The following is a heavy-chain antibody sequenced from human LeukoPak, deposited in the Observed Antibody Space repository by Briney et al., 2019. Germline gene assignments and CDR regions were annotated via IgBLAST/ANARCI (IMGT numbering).Heavy chain of an antibody. D-gene: IGHD3-3*01. Sequence: SETLSLTCAVSGDSISSSNWWTWVRQPPGKGLEWIGEIYQSGSTNYNPSLKSRVTISVDTSKNQFSLKLSSVTAADTAVYYCASLNGSGYYFDYWGQGTLVTVSS. V-gene: IGHV4-4*02. CDR1: GDSISSSNW. CDR3: ASLNGSGYYFDY. CDR2: IYQSGST. J-gene: IGHJ4*02.